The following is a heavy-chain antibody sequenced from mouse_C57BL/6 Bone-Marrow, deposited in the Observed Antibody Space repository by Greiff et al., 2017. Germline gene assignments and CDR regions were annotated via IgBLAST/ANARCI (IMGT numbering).Heavy chain of an antibody. CDR3: ARSVYYSNDLIDY. D-gene: IGHD2-5*01. CDR2: IYPGDGDT. Sequence: QVQLKESGPELVKPGASVKISCKASGYAFSSYWMNWVKQRPGKGLEWIGRIYPGDGDTNYNGKFKGKATLTADKSSSTAYMQLSSLTSEDSAVYFCARSVYYSNDLIDYWGQGTTLTVSS. V-gene: IGHV1-82*01. CDR1: GYAFSSYW. J-gene: IGHJ2*01.